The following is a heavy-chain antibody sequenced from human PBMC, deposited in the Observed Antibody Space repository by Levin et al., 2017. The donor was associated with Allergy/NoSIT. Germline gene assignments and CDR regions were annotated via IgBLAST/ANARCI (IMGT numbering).Heavy chain of an antibody. J-gene: IGHJ4*02. CDR1: GFIFSNYE. CDR2: ISSRGETT. Sequence: GESLKISCAASGFIFSNYEMYWVRQAPGKGLEYISYISSRGETTHYADSVKGRFTISRDNAKDSLYLQMNGLRAEDTAVYYCARGAGWLPDYWGQGTLVTVSA. V-gene: IGHV3-48*03. CDR3: ARGAGWLPDY. D-gene: IGHD6-19*01.